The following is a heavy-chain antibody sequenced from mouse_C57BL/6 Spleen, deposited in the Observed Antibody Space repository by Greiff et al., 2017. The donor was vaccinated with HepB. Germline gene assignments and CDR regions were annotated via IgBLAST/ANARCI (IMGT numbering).Heavy chain of an antibody. CDR3: ARQGLRYFDY. Sequence: EVKLVESGGGLVKPGGSLKLSCAASGFTFSSYTMSWVRQTPEKRLEWVATISGGGGNTYYPDSVKGRFTISRDNAKNTLYLQMSSLRSEDTALYYCARQGLRYFDYWGQGTTLTVSS. CDR1: GFTFSSYT. V-gene: IGHV5-9*01. J-gene: IGHJ2*01. D-gene: IGHD2-2*01. CDR2: ISGGGGNT.